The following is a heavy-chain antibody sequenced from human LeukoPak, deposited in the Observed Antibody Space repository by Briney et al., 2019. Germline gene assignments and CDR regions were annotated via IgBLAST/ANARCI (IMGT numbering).Heavy chain of an antibody. CDR2: INHSGST. CDR3: ATLKYDSSGYIEDY. D-gene: IGHD3-22*01. CDR1: GGSFSGYY. J-gene: IGHJ4*02. Sequence: PSETLSLTCAVYGGSFSGYYWSWIRQPPGKGLEWIGEINHSGSTNYNPSLKSRVTMSVDTSKNQFSLKLSSVTAADTAVYYCATLKYDSSGYIEDYWGQGTLVTVSS. V-gene: IGHV4-34*01.